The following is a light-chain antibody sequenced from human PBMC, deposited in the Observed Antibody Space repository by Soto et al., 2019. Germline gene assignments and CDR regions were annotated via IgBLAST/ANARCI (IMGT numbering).Light chain of an antibody. CDR2: EVS. J-gene: IGLJ2*01. Sequence: QSVLTQPPSASGSPGQSVTISCTGTSSDVGGYNYSPCYQHHPGKAPKLMIYEVSKRPSGVPDRFSGSKSGNTASLTVSGLQAEDEADYYCSSYAGSNNLVFGGGTKLTVL. V-gene: IGLV2-8*01. CDR3: SSYAGSNNLV. CDR1: SSDVGGYNY.